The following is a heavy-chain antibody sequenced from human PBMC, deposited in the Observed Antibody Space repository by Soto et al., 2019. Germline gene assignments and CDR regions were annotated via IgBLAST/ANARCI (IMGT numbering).Heavy chain of an antibody. D-gene: IGHD3-22*01. CDR3: ARAGDDTSSLNF. J-gene: IGHJ4*02. V-gene: IGHV1-18*01. Sequence: QVQLVQSGAEVKKPGASVKVSCKASGYTFTSYGITGVRQAPGQGLEWMGRVSTYNGNTYSAQKLQGRVTMPTDTSTRTAYMELRSLRSDDTAVYYCARAGDDTSSLNFWGQGPLVTVSS. CDR1: GYTFTSYG. CDR2: VSTYNGNT.